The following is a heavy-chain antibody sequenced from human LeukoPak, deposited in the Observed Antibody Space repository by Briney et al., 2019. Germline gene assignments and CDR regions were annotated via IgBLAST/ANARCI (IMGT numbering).Heavy chain of an antibody. Sequence: PGGSLRLSCAASGFTFSSYEMNWVRQAPGKGLEWVSYISSSGSTIYYADSVKGRFTISRDNAKNSLYLQMNSLRAEDTAVYYCAREGGPREGWYSSGWYGLDYWGQGTLVTVSS. D-gene: IGHD6-19*01. J-gene: IGHJ4*02. CDR1: GFTFSSYE. CDR2: ISSSGSTI. V-gene: IGHV3-48*03. CDR3: AREGGPREGWYSSGWYGLDY.